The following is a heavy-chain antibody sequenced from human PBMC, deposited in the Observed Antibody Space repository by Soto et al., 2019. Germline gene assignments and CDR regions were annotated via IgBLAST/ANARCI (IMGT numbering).Heavy chain of an antibody. Sequence: SETLSLTCTVSGGSVSTGMKYWGWGRQPPGKALEFIGYMYKTGETLLNSSIKSRVTLSMETSKNQFSLTLSSVTAADTAVYFCMKAHESGDFLGMSVWGPGTTVTVSS. CDR1: GGSVSTGMKY. D-gene: IGHD2-21*02. CDR2: MYKTGET. V-gene: IGHV4-61*01. CDR3: MKAHESGDFLGMSV. J-gene: IGHJ6*02.